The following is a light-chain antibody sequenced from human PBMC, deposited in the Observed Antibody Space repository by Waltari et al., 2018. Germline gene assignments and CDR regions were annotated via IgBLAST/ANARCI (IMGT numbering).Light chain of an antibody. Sequence: DIVMTQSPDSLAVSLGERATINCKSSRSLLYSSINKHYLAWYQQKPGQPPNLLFSWASTRESGVPDRFSGSGSGTDFTLTISSLQATDVAVYYCQQYYTPPFTFGGGTQVEIK. J-gene: IGKJ4*01. CDR3: QQYYTPPFT. CDR2: WAS. CDR1: RSLLYSSINKHY. V-gene: IGKV4-1*01.